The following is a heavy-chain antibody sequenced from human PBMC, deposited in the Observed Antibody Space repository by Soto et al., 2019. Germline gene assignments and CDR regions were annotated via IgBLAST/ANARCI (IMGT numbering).Heavy chain of an antibody. V-gene: IGHV1-69*13. D-gene: IGHD3-22*01. J-gene: IGHJ6*02. Sequence: SVKVSCKASGGTFSSYAISWVRQAPGQGLEWMGGIISIFGTANYAQKFQGRVTITADESTSTAYMELSSLRSEDTAVYYCARAGSIVVVITDYYYYGMDVWGQGTTVTVSS. CDR1: GGTFSSYA. CDR3: ARAGSIVVVITDYYYYGMDV. CDR2: IISIFGTA.